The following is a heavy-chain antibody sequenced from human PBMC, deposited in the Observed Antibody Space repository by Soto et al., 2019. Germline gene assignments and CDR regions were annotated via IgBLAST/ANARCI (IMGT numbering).Heavy chain of an antibody. V-gene: IGHV5-10-1*01. CDR2: IDPSDSYT. CDR1: GYSFTSYW. CDR3: ARTIDYSSSWSATNWFDP. D-gene: IGHD6-13*01. J-gene: IGHJ5*02. Sequence: GESLKISCKGSGYSFTSYWISWVRQMPGKGLEWMGRIDPSDSYTNYSPSFQGHVTISADKSISTAYLQWSSLKASDTAMYYCARTIDYSSSWSATNWFDPWGQGTLVTVSS.